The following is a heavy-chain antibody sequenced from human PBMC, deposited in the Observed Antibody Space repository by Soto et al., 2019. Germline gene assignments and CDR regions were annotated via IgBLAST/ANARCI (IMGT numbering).Heavy chain of an antibody. CDR3: ARASPDYDFWSGYYMVF. D-gene: IGHD3-3*01. V-gene: IGHV3-53*04. CDR2: IYSGGST. J-gene: IGHJ4*02. Sequence: GVLRLSCAASGFAVSSNYMSWVRQAPGKGLEWVSVIYSGGSTYYADSVKGRFTISTHNSKNTLYLQLSSLRAEDTAVYYCARASPDYDFWSGYYMVFWGQGTLVTVSS. CDR1: GFAVSSNY.